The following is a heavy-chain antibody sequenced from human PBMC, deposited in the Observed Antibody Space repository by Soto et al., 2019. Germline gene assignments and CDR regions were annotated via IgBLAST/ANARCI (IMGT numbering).Heavy chain of an antibody. CDR1: GGTFSSYA. Sequence: ASVKVSCKASGGTFSSYAISWVRQAPGQGLEWMGGIIPIFGTANYAQKFQGRVTITADKSTSTAYMELSSLRSEDTAVYYCARVGCSSTSCYHYYYYYCMDVWGQGTTVTVSS. CDR2: IIPIFGTA. V-gene: IGHV1-69*06. J-gene: IGHJ6*02. D-gene: IGHD2-2*01. CDR3: ARVGCSSTSCYHYYYYYCMDV.